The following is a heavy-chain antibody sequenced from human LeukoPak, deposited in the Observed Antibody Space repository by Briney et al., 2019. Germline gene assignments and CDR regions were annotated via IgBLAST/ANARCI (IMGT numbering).Heavy chain of an antibody. CDR1: GFTFSSYE. J-gene: IGHJ5*02. V-gene: IGHV3-48*03. Sequence: PGGSLRLSYAASGFTFSSYEMNWVRQAPGKGLEWVSYICSSGDIIYYADSVKGRFTISRDNARNSLYLQMNSLRDEDTAVYYCARGWFDTWGQGTLVTVSS. CDR2: ICSSGDII. CDR3: ARGWFDT.